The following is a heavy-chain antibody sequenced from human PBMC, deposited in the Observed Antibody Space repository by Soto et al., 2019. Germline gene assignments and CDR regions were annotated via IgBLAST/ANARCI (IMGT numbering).Heavy chain of an antibody. V-gene: IGHV5-10-1*01. J-gene: IGHJ4*02. CDR2: IDPSDSYT. CDR3: AKGFIAARPGDY. Sequence: PGESLKISCKGSGYSFTSYWISWVRQMPGKGLEWMGRIDPSDSYTNYSPSFQGHVTISADKSISTAYLQWSSLKASDTAMYYCAKGFIAARPGDYWGQGTLVTVSS. CDR1: GYSFTSYW. D-gene: IGHD6-6*01.